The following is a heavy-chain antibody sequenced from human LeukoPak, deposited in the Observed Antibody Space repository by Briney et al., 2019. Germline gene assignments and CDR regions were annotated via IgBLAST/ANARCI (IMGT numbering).Heavy chain of an antibody. CDR1: GYTFIDYY. D-gene: IGHD3-16*01. CDR3: ARAGTVMLLDD. V-gene: IGHV1-2*02. CDR2: INPKNGDT. J-gene: IGHJ4*02. Sequence: ASVKVSCTPSGYTFIDYYLHWVRQAPGKGREEMGWINPKNGDTNYVQKFQGRVSMTRDTSISTAYMELNRLKSDDTAVYYCARAGTVMLLDDWGRGTLVTVSS.